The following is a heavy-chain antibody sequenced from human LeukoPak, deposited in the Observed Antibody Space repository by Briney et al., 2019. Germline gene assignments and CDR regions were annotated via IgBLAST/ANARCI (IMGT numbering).Heavy chain of an antibody. CDR3: AKDLRYSSSWYGGTDAFDI. Sequence: GGSLRLSCAASGFTFSSYAMSWVRQAPGKGLEWVSAISGSGGSTYYADSVEGRFTISRDNSKNTLYLQMNSLRAEDTAVYYCAKDLRYSSSWYGGTDAFDIWGQGTMVTVSS. CDR1: GFTFSSYA. V-gene: IGHV3-23*01. D-gene: IGHD6-13*01. CDR2: ISGSGGST. J-gene: IGHJ3*02.